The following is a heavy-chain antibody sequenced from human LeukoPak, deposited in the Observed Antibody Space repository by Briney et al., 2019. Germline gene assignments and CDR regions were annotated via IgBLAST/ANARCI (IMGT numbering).Heavy chain of an antibody. CDR3: ARTAKQTLWFGEFFP. V-gene: IGHV3-21*01. CDR2: ISSSGSYI. CDR1: AFTFSSYS. J-gene: IGHJ5*02. D-gene: IGHD3-10*01. Sequence: GGSLRLSCAASAFTFSSYSMNWVRQAPGKGLEWVSSISSSGSYIYYADSVKGRFTISRDNAKNSLYLQMHSLRADDTAIYYCARTAKQTLWFGEFFPWGQGTLVTVSS.